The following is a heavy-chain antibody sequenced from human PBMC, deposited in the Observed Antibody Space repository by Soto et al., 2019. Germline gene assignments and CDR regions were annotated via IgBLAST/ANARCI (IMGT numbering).Heavy chain of an antibody. CDR2: ISSSGSYI. V-gene: IGHV3-21*01. J-gene: IGHJ6*02. D-gene: IGHD5-12*01. Sequence: AGGSLRLSCAASGFIFGSYSMNWVRQAPGEGLEWVSSISSSGSYIYQTDSVRGRFTIARDNDKNSMYLQMNSLRAEDTAVYFCARETSGYGDYYYYAMDVWGPGTTVTVSS. CDR1: GFIFGSYS. CDR3: ARETSGYGDYYYYAMDV.